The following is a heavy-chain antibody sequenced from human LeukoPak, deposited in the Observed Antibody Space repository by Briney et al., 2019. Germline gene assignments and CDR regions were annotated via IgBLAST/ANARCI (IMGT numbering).Heavy chain of an antibody. J-gene: IGHJ4*02. CDR3: ARGGGYKSPFGY. V-gene: IGHV4-59*01. D-gene: IGHD5-12*01. Sequence: SGTLSLTCTVSAGSIISYYWSWIRQPPGKGLEGMGYIYYSGSTNYNPSLKRRVTISVDTAKNQFSLKLSSVTAADTAVYYCARGGGYKSPFGYWGQGTLVTVSS. CDR2: IYYSGST. CDR1: AGSIISYY.